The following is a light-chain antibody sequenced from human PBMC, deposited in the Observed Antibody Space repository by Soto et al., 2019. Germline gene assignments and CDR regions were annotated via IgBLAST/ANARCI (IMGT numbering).Light chain of an antibody. CDR3: QQYGSSGT. CDR1: QSVSGIY. Sequence: EIVLTQSPGTLALSPGERATLSCRASQSVSGIYLAWYQQKPGQAPRLLIYGASNRATGIPDRFSGSGSGTDFTLTISRLEPEDFAVYYCQQYGSSGTFGQGTKVDIK. CDR2: GAS. V-gene: IGKV3-20*01. J-gene: IGKJ1*01.